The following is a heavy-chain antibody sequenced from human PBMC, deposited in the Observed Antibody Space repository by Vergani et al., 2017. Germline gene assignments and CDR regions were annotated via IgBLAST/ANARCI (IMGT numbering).Heavy chain of an antibody. CDR2: IWYDGSNK. CDR1: GFTFSSYG. Sequence: QVQLVESGGGVVQPGRSLRLSCAASGFTFSSYGMHWVRQAPGKGLEWVAVIWYDGSNKYYADSVKGRFTISRDNSKNTRYLQMNSLRAEDTAVYDCARDIGTMVRGDEYYFDYWGQGTLVTVSS. CDR3: ARDIGTMVRGDEYYFDY. V-gene: IGHV3-33*01. J-gene: IGHJ4*02. D-gene: IGHD3-10*01.